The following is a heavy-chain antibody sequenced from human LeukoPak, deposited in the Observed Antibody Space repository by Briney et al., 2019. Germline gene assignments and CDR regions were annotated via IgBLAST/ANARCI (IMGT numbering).Heavy chain of an antibody. CDR1: GGTFSSYA. J-gene: IGHJ4*02. Sequence: SVKVSCKASGGTFSSYAISWVRQAPGQGLEWMGGIIPIFGTANYAQKFQGRVTITADESTSTAYMELSSLRSEDTAAYYCARDFTPGYCSGGSCGGYFDYWGQGTLVTVSS. D-gene: IGHD2-15*01. V-gene: IGHV1-69*01. CDR3: ARDFTPGYCSGGSCGGYFDY. CDR2: IIPIFGTA.